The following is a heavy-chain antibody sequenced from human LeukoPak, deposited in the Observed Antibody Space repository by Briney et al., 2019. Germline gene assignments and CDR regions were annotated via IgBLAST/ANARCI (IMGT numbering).Heavy chain of an antibody. V-gene: IGHV3-7*01. J-gene: IGHJ3*02. CDR1: GFTFSIFW. D-gene: IGHD3-16*01. CDR3: ARERGATASAFDI. Sequence: GRSLRLSCAASGFTFSIFWMSWVRQAPGRGLEWVTNIKEDGSQKNYMGSVKGRFTISRDNAKNSLHLQMNSLTAEDTAVYFCARERGATASAFDIWGQGTMVTVSS. CDR2: IKEDGSQK.